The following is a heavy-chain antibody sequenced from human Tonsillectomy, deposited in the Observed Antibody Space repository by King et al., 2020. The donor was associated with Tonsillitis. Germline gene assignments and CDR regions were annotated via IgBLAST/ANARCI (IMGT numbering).Heavy chain of an antibody. Sequence: QLQESGPGLVKPSATLSLTCTVSGGSTSSSSYYWGWIRQPPGKGLEWIGSIYYSGTTYNNPSPKSRVTISVDTAKNQFSLKLSSVTAADTAEYYCVRHSSGWYETSFDHWGQGTLVTVSS. CDR2: IYYSGTT. CDR3: VRHSSGWYETSFDH. CDR1: GGSTSSSSYY. D-gene: IGHD6-19*01. V-gene: IGHV4-39*01. J-gene: IGHJ4*02.